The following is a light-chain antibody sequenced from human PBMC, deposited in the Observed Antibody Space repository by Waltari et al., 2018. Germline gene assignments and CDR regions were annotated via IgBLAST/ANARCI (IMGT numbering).Light chain of an antibody. J-gene: IGKJ2*03. Sequence: DIVMTQSPDSLAVSLGERATINCKSSQSVLYSSNNKNYLAWYQQKPGQPSKLLIYWASTRESGVPDRFSGSGSGTDFTLTISSLQAEDVAVYYCQQYHATPYSFGQGTKLEIK. CDR1: QSVLYSSNNKNY. CDR2: WAS. V-gene: IGKV4-1*01. CDR3: QQYHATPYS.